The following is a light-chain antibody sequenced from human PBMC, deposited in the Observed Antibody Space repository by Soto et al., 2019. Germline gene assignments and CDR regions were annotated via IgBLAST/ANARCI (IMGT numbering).Light chain of an antibody. CDR3: AAWDDRLSGWV. Sequence: QSVLTQPPSASGTPGQRVTISCSGSSSNIGRNYVYWYQQLPGTAPKLLIYRNNQRPSGVPDRFSCSKPGTSASLAISGLRSEDEADYYCAAWDDRLSGWVFGGGTKVTVL. CDR2: RNN. V-gene: IGLV1-47*01. J-gene: IGLJ3*02. CDR1: SSNIGRNY.